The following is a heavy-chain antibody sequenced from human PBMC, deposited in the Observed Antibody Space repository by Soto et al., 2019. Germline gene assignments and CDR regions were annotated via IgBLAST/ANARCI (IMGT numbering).Heavy chain of an antibody. Sequence: VQLVESGGGVVQPGRSLRLSCAASGFTFSSYGMHWVRQAPGKGLEWVAVIWYDGSNKYYADSVKGRFTISRDNSKNTLYLQMNSLRAEDTAVYYCARDHGSGSYNWFDPWGQGTLVTVSS. CDR1: GFTFSSYG. CDR2: IWYDGSNK. D-gene: IGHD3-10*01. CDR3: ARDHGSGSYNWFDP. V-gene: IGHV3-33*01. J-gene: IGHJ5*02.